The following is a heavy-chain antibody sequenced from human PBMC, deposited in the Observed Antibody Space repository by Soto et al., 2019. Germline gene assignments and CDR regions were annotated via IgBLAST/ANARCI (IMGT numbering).Heavy chain of an antibody. D-gene: IGHD2-2*01. Sequence: SVKVSCKASGYSVTSYYMHWVRQAPGQGLEWMGIINPNSGSTTYAQKFQGRVTMTRDTSTSTVYMELTSLTSGDTAVYYCARAGIAYCSSTTCYLYYYVMDVWGQGTTVTVSS. J-gene: IGHJ6*02. CDR2: INPNSGST. CDR1: GYSVTSYY. CDR3: ARAGIAYCSSTTCYLYYYVMDV. V-gene: IGHV1-46*01.